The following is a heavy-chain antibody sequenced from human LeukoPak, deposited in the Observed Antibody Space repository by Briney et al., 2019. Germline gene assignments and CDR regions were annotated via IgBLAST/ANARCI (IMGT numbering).Heavy chain of an antibody. CDR1: GYSFTSFW. Sequence: GESLKISCKGSGYSFTSFWIGWVRQMPGKGLEWMGTIYPGDSDTRYSPSFQGQVTISADKFRTTAYLQWSGLRAADGAMYYCARLLGGTYYYFDFWGQGTLVTVSS. D-gene: IGHD1-7*01. J-gene: IGHJ4*02. CDR2: IYPGDSDT. V-gene: IGHV5-51*01. CDR3: ARLLGGTYYYFDF.